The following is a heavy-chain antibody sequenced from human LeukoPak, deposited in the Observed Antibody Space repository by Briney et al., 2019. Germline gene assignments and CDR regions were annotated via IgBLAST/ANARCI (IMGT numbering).Heavy chain of an antibody. D-gene: IGHD3-16*01. CDR1: GYTFTVYY. CDR3: ARDWGSTDC. J-gene: IGHJ4*02. V-gene: IGHV1-2*02. Sequence: ASVTVSCKASGYTFTVYYMHWVRQAPGQGLEWIGWINPNSGATSYAQKFQGRVTLTRDTSISTAYMELSRLRSDDTAVYYCARDWGSTDCWGQGTLVTVSS. CDR2: INPNSGAT.